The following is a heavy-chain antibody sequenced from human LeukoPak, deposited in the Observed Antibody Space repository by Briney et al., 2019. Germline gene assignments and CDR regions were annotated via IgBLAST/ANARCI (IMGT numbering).Heavy chain of an antibody. CDR2: IWSDGSKK. Sequence: GGSLRLSCAASGFTFSNYGMHWVRLAPGKGLEWVAVIWSDGSKKYYADSVEGRFTVSKDNSKNMLFLQMNSLRADDTAVYYCARDAWPRSFDYWGQGTLVTVSS. V-gene: IGHV3-33*01. D-gene: IGHD5-12*01. CDR1: GFTFSNYG. J-gene: IGHJ4*02. CDR3: ARDAWPRSFDY.